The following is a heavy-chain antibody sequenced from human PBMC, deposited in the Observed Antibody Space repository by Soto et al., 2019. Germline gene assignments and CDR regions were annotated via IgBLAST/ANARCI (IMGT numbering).Heavy chain of an antibody. J-gene: IGHJ5*02. Sequence: QVQLVESGGGVVQPGRSLRLSCAASGFTFSSYGMHWVRQAPGKGLEWVAVIWHDGGNKYYADSVKGRFTISRDNSKNTLYLQMNSLRAEDTAVYYCARDGQDIVVVPAASGLFDPWGQGTLVTVSS. CDR3: ARDGQDIVVVPAASGLFDP. CDR2: IWHDGGNK. D-gene: IGHD2-2*01. CDR1: GFTFSSYG. V-gene: IGHV3-33*01.